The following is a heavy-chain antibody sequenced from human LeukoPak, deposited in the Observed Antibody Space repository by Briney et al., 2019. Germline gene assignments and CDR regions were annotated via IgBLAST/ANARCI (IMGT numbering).Heavy chain of an antibody. J-gene: IGHJ3*02. CDR2: ISYDGSNK. Sequence: GGSLRLSCAASKFTFSSYAMHWVRQAPGKGLEWVAVISYDGSNKYYADSVKGRFTISRDNSKNTLYLQMNSLRAEDTAVYYCARDSRMYSSGWPDAFDIWGQGTMVTVSS. CDR3: ARDSRMYSSGWPDAFDI. V-gene: IGHV3-30-3*01. CDR1: KFTFSSYA. D-gene: IGHD6-19*01.